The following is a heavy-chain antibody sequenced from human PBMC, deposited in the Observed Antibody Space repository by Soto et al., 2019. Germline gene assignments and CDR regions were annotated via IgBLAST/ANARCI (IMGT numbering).Heavy chain of an antibody. CDR3: AAAVPAEYVFPYYYMDV. Sequence: QVQLQESGPGLVKPSETLSLTCTLSGASIRSFHWSWIRQTPGKGLEWSGYIYYSGSANYNPSLKSRVTFSVETSRNQVSLKLSSVTAADTGVYYCAAAVPAEYVFPYYYMDVWGRGTTVTVSS. J-gene: IGHJ6*03. CDR1: GASIRSFH. CDR2: IYYSGSA. V-gene: IGHV4-59*01. D-gene: IGHD3-16*01.